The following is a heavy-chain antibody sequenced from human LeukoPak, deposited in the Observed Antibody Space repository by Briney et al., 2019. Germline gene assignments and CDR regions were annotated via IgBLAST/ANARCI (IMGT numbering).Heavy chain of an antibody. V-gene: IGHV4-4*07. Sequence: SETLSLTCTVSGGSINSYYWTWLRQPAGKGLEWIGRIYTGGSTNYNPSLESRVTMSVDTSKNQFSLKLNSVTAADTAVYYCARQEGGIVGPYWGQGTLVTVSS. CDR3: ARQEGGIVGPY. CDR1: GGSINSYY. J-gene: IGHJ4*02. CDR2: IYTGGST. D-gene: IGHD1-26*01.